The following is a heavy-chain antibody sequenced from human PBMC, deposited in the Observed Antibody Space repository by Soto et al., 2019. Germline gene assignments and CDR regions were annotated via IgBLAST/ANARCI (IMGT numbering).Heavy chain of an antibody. D-gene: IGHD2-2*02. CDR3: AMEYCSSTSCYRDN. Sequence: QVQLVQSGAEVKKPGSSVKVSCRACGGTFCSYSISWVRQAPGQGLEWMGTIIPILGIANSAQKFQCRVTITADKSTSTASMVLSSLRAEDTAVYYCAMEYCSSTSCYRDNWGQGTLVTVAS. J-gene: IGHJ4*02. V-gene: IGHV1-69*02. CDR2: IIPILGIA. CDR1: GGTFCSYS.